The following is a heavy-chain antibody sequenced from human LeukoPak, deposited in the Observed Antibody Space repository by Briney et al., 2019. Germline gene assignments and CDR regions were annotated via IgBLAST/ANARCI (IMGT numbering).Heavy chain of an antibody. V-gene: IGHV5-51*01. CDR2: IYPGDSDT. CDR3: ARHNSNSGSHYDAFDI. Sequence: GESLKISCKGSGYSFTTYWIGWVRQMPGKGLEWMGIIYPGDSDTRYSPSFQGQVTISADKSISTAYLQWSSLKASDTAMYYCARHNSNSGSHYDAFDIWGQGTVVTVSS. J-gene: IGHJ3*02. D-gene: IGHD1-26*01. CDR1: GYSFTTYW.